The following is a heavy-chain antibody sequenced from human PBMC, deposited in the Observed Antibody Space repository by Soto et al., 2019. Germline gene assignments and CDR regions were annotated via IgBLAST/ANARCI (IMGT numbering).Heavy chain of an antibody. CDR1: GYTFTSYG. V-gene: IGHV1-18*01. CDR3: ARGRYGDY. D-gene: IGHD1-1*01. J-gene: IGHJ4*02. Sequence: QVHLVQSEAEVKKPGASVKVSCKASGYTFTSYGITWVRQAPGQGLEWMGWISAHNGNTDYAQKLQGRVIVTRDTFTSTAYMELRSLRSDDTAVYYCARGRYGDYWGQGALVTVSS. CDR2: ISAHNGNT.